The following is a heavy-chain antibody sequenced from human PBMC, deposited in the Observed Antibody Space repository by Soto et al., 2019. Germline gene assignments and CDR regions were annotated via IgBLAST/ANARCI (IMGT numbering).Heavy chain of an antibody. CDR3: ARERKFDFWRKGLDV. D-gene: IGHD3-3*01. Sequence: ASVKVSCKASGGTFSSYAISWVRQAPGQGLEWMGGIIPIFGTANHAQKFQGRVTITADESTSTAYMELSSLQSEDTAVYYCARERKFDFWRKGLDVWGQGTTVTVSS. CDR2: IIPIFGTA. V-gene: IGHV1-69*13. J-gene: IGHJ6*02. CDR1: GGTFSSYA.